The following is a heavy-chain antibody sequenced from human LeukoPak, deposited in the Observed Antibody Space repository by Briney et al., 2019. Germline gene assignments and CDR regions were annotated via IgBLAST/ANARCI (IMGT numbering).Heavy chain of an antibody. CDR1: GFTFSSYG. CDR3: AKETARPAGVFEY. J-gene: IGHJ4*02. CDR2: ISGIGGKT. V-gene: IGHV3-23*01. Sequence: PGRSLRLSCAASGFTFSSYGTHWVRQAPGKGLEWVSAISGIGGKTYYADSVKGRFTISRDNTKNTLYLQMNSLRAEDTAVYYCAKETARPAGVFEYWGQGTRVTVSS. D-gene: IGHD1-14*01.